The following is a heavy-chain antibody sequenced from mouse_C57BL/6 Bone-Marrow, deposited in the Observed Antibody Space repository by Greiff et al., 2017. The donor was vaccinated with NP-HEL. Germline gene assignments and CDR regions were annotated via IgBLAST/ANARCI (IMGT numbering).Heavy chain of an antibody. J-gene: IGHJ2*01. CDR1: GYTFTDYY. V-gene: IGHV1-77*01. CDR2: IGPGSGST. CDR3: GRWGVVGTYY. Sequence: QVQLQQSGAELVKPGASVKLSCKASGYTFTDYYINWVKQRPGHGLEWIGKIGPGSGSTYYNQKFKGKATLTADKSSSTAYMQLSSLTSEGSAVYFCGRWGVVGTYYWGQGAPLTDSP. D-gene: IGHD1-1*01.